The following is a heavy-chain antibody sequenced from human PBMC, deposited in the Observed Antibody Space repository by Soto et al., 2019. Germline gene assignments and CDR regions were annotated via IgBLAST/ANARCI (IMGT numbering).Heavy chain of an antibody. Sequence: SETLSLTCTVSGGSISSYYWSWIRQPPGKGLEWIGYIYYSGSTNYNPSLKSRVTISVDTSKNQFSLKLSSVTAADTAVYYCASLRGYSYGSFDYWGQGTLVTVSS. J-gene: IGHJ4*02. CDR2: IYYSGST. CDR1: GGSISSYY. V-gene: IGHV4-59*01. CDR3: ASLRGYSYGSFDY. D-gene: IGHD5-18*01.